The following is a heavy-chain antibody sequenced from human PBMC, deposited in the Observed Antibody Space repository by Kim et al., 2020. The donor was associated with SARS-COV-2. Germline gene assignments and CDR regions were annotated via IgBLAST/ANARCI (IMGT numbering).Heavy chain of an antibody. Sequence: GGSLRLSCAASGFTFSSYAMHWVRQAPGKGLEWVAVISYDGSNKYYADSVKGRFTISRDNSKNTLFLQMNSLRAEDTAVYYCARDAGYCSSTSCYTWFDPWGQGTLVTVSS. CDR1: GFTFSSYA. CDR2: ISYDGSNK. CDR3: ARDAGYCSSTSCYTWFDP. D-gene: IGHD2-2*02. V-gene: IGHV3-30-3*01. J-gene: IGHJ5*02.